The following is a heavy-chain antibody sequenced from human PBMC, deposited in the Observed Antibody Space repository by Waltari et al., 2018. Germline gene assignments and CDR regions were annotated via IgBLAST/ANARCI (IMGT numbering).Heavy chain of an antibody. CDR3: GRSWGAVDY. V-gene: IGHV3-11*01. J-gene: IGHJ4*02. CDR2: IGSSGRTS. Sequence: QVQLVESGGGLVKPGGSLRLSCAASGFTLSDYYMTWIRQAPGKGLEWVSYIGSSGRTSYYADSVRDRFIISRDNAKNSVFLQMNSLRADDTAVYYCGRSWGAVDYWGQGTLVTVSS. CDR1: GFTLSDYY. D-gene: IGHD1-26*01.